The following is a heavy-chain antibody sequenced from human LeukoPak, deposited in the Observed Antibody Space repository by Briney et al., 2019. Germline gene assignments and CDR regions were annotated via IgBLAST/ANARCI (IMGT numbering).Heavy chain of an antibody. CDR2: ISYDGSNK. CDR3: AVSFDF. Sequence: GGSLRLSCAASGFTFSSYGMHWVRQAPGKGLEWVAIISYDGSNKYSADSVKGRFTISRDNGKNSLYLQMNRLRAEDTAVYYCAVSFDFWGQGTLVTVSS. J-gene: IGHJ4*02. CDR1: GFTFSSYG. D-gene: IGHD5/OR15-5a*01. V-gene: IGHV3-30*03.